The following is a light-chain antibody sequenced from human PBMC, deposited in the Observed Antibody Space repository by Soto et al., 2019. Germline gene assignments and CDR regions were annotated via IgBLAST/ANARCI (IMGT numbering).Light chain of an antibody. CDR1: QNVNSN. CDR3: QQYNTLNT. Sequence: EIAMTQSPPTLSVSPGQRATLSCRASQNVNSNLAWYQQKPGHAPSLLMYNVSTRATGFPARFSGSGSGTEFTLTISSLQSEDSAIYYCQQYNTLNTFGQGTKVDIK. CDR2: NVS. J-gene: IGKJ2*01. V-gene: IGKV3-15*01.